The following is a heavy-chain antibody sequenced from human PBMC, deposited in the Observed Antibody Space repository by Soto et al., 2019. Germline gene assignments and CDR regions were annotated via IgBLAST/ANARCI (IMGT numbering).Heavy chain of an antibody. Sequence: GGSLRLSCAASEFTFSNYAMSWVRQAPGKGLEWVSAISYGGGTTYYADSVKGRFTISRDNSKNTLYLQMNSLRAEDTAVYYCAKRFSPYDSSGYYFLPDYWGQGTLVTVSS. V-gene: IGHV3-23*01. J-gene: IGHJ4*02. CDR3: AKRFSPYDSSGYYFLPDY. CDR1: EFTFSNYA. CDR2: ISYGGGTT. D-gene: IGHD3-22*01.